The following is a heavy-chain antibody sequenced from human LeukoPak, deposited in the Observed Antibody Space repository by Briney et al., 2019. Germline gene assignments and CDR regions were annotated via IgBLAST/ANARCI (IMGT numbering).Heavy chain of an antibody. Sequence: PSETLSLTCTVSGGSISSSSYYWGWLRQPPGTGLEWIGSIYYSGSTYYNPSLKSRVTISVDTSKNQFSLKLSSVTAADTAVYYCAREPGYYGSGSYPDVWGKGTTVTVSS. V-gene: IGHV4-39*07. CDR2: IYYSGST. J-gene: IGHJ6*04. CDR1: GGSISSSSYY. CDR3: AREPGYYGSGSYPDV. D-gene: IGHD3-10*01.